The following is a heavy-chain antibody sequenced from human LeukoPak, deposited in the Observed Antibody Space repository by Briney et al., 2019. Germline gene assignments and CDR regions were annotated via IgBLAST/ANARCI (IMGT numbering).Heavy chain of an antibody. V-gene: IGHV4-59*02. CDR3: AREGGFYRPLDY. J-gene: IGHJ4*02. CDR1: GGSVSNYY. Sequence: KPSETLSLTCTVSGGSVSNYYWSWIRQPPGKGLEWIGYIYYSGSTNYNPSLESRLTMSVDLSENHISLKLTSVTAADTAVYYCAREGGFYRPLDYSGQGTLVTVSS. CDR2: IYYSGST. D-gene: IGHD3-3*01.